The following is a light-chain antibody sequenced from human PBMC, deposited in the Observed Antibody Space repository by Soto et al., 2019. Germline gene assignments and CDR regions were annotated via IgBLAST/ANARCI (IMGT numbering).Light chain of an antibody. Sequence: QFVLTQPASVSGSPGQSITISCTGTSSDVGSYNLVSWYQQHPGKAPKLMIYEGSKRPSGVSNRFSGSKSGNTASLTISGLQADDEADYYCCSYAGSSTFFYVFGTWPKVTVL. CDR3: CSYAGSSTFFYV. CDR1: SSDVGSYNL. V-gene: IGLV2-23*03. J-gene: IGLJ1*01. CDR2: EGS.